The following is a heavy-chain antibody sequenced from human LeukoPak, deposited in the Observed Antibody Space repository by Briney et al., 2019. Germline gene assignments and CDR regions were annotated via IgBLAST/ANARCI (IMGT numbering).Heavy chain of an antibody. CDR2: IHSSTIYK. CDR1: GFTFSSYN. Sequence: GGSLSLSCAASGFTFSSYNMQWVRQPPGKGLEWVSCIHSSTIYKYFADSLKGRFIISRDNTKNSLYLQMNGLRAEDTAVYYCARAANNSDAFDVWGQGTMVTVSS. CDR3: ARAANNSDAFDV. V-gene: IGHV3-21*01. J-gene: IGHJ3*01. D-gene: IGHD1-20*01.